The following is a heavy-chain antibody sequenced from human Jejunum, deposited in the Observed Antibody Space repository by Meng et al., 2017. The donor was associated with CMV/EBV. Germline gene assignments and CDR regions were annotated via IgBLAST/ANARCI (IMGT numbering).Heavy chain of an antibody. J-gene: IGHJ5*02. CDR2: INPSSGAT. Sequence: TFTDNFIHWVRQVPGQGIEWMGWINPSSGATGYAQKFQGRVSMTRDTSISTAYMELRTLTSDDTAVYYCARPMDKSSWKEWFDPWGQGTQVTVSS. V-gene: IGHV1-2*02. CDR1: TFTDNF. CDR3: ARPMDKSSWKEWFDP. D-gene: IGHD1-1*01.